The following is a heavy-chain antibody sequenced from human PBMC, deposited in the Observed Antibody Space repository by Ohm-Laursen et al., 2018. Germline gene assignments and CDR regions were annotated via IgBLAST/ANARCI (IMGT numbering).Heavy chain of an antibody. D-gene: IGHD4-17*01. Sequence: SVKVSCKASGYTFTGYYMHWVRQAPGQGLEWMGIINPTDDSTFITQKFQGRVSMTRDTSTSTVYMELTSLRSEDTAVYYCARDKVYGDLSWSKYRPYYFDSWGQGTLVTVSS. CDR1: GYTFTGYY. J-gene: IGHJ4*02. CDR2: INPTDDST. V-gene: IGHV1-46*01. CDR3: ARDKVYGDLSWSKYRPYYFDS.